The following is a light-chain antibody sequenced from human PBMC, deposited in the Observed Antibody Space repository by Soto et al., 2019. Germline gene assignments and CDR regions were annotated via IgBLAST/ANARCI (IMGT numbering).Light chain of an antibody. CDR2: EVS. Sequence: DIVMTQTPLSSTVTLGQPASISCRSSQSLVHVDGNTYLSWLQQRPGQPPRLLTYEVSQRFSGVPDRISGSGAGTDFTLKISRVEAEDVGIYYCVQATQYPHTFGQGTKLEI. J-gene: IGKJ2*01. V-gene: IGKV2-24*01. CDR3: VQATQYPHT. CDR1: QSLVHVDGNTY.